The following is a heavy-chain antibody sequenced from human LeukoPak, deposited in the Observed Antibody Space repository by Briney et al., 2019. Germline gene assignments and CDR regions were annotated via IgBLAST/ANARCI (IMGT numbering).Heavy chain of an antibody. CDR1: GFTFDDYG. J-gene: IGHJ6*03. V-gene: IGHV3-23*01. CDR2: ISYSGST. Sequence: GGSLRLSCAASGFTFDDYGMSWVRQAPGKGLEWVSAISYSGSTYYADSVKGRFTISRDNSKNTLYLQMNSLRAEDTAVYYCAKRYSYCSTTSCYDYYYMDVWGKGTTVTISS. D-gene: IGHD2-2*01. CDR3: AKRYSYCSTTSCYDYYYMDV.